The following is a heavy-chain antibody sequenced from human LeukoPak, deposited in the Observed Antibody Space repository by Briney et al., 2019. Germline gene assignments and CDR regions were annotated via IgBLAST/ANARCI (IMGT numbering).Heavy chain of an antibody. CDR2: IRYDGSNK. D-gene: IGHD3-3*01. CDR1: GFTFSSYG. V-gene: IGHV3-30*02. Sequence: GGSLRLSCAASGFTFSSYGMHWVRQAPGKGLEWVAFIRYDGSNKYYADSVKGRFTISRDNSKNTLYLQMNSLRAEDTAVYYCAKAIRFLEWLPAFDYWGQGTLVTVSS. CDR3: AKAIRFLEWLPAFDY. J-gene: IGHJ4*02.